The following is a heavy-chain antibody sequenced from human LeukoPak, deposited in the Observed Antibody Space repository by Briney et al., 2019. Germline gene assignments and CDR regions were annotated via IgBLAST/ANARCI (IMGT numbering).Heavy chain of an antibody. Sequence: SETLSLTCTVSGGSISSYYWSWIRQPPGKGLEWIGYIYYSGSTNYNPSLKSRVTISVDTSKNQFSLKLSSVTAADTAVYYCAREGGSSSQYAFDIWGQGTMVTVSS. D-gene: IGHD6-13*01. V-gene: IGHV4-59*01. CDR1: GGSISSYY. CDR3: AREGGSSSQYAFDI. J-gene: IGHJ3*02. CDR2: IYYSGST.